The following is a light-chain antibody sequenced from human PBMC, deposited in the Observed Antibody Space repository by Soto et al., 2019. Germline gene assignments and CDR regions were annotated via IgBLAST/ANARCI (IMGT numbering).Light chain of an antibody. V-gene: IGKV3-20*01. Sequence: EIVLTQSPGTLSLSPGERATLSCRASQSVSSRYLAWFQQKLGQAPRLLIYGASSMATGIPDRFSGSGSGTDFTLIISRLEPEDFAVYYCQQYGDSPMYTFGQGTKLEIK. J-gene: IGKJ2*01. CDR3: QQYGDSPMYT. CDR1: QSVSSRY. CDR2: GAS.